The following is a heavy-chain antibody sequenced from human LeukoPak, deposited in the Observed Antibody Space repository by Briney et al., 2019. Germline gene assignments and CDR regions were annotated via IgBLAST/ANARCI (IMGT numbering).Heavy chain of an antibody. D-gene: IGHD3-10*01. V-gene: IGHV4-59*08. CDR2: IYYSGST. CDR1: GGSISSYY. J-gene: IGHJ4*02. Sequence: SETLSLTCTVSGGSISSYYWSWIRQPPGKGLEWIGYIYYSGSTNYSPSLKSRVTISVDTSKNQFSLKLSSVTAADTAVYYCVAYYYGSGSKYWGQGTLVTVSS. CDR3: VAYYYGSGSKY.